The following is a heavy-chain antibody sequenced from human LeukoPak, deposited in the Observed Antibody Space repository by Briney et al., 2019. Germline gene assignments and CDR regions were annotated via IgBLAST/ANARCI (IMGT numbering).Heavy chain of an antibody. CDR1: GYTFTACY. V-gene: IGHV1-2*04. D-gene: IGHD3-22*01. CDR3: ARGYYDSGGPRLDF. Sequence: GASVKVSCKTSGYTFTACYIHWMRQAPGQGLEWMGWINPNSGGTKYSQKFQGWVTMTRDTSISTTYMQLIGLTSDDTAVYYCARGYYDSGGPRLDFWGQGTLVTVSS. J-gene: IGHJ4*02. CDR2: INPNSGGT.